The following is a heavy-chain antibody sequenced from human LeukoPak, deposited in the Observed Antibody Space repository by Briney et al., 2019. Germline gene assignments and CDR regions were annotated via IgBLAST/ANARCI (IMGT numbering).Heavy chain of an antibody. CDR2: INWNGGST. V-gene: IGHV3-20*04. J-gene: IGHJ4*02. CDR3: AKETYGDYGLDY. Sequence: GGSLRLSRAASGFTFDDYGMSWVRQALGKGLEWVSGINWNGGSTGYADSVKGRFTISRDNAKNSLYLQMNSLRAEDTAVYYCAKETYGDYGLDYWGQGTLVTVSS. D-gene: IGHD4-17*01. CDR1: GFTFDDYG.